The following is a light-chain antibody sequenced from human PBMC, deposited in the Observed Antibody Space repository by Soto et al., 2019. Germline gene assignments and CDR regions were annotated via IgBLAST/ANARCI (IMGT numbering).Light chain of an antibody. CDR3: AAWDDSLSVV. V-gene: IGLV1-47*01. Sequence: QSALTQPPSASGTPGQRATISCSGSSSNIGSNYVYWYQQLPGTAPKLLIYRNNQRPSGVPDRFSGSKSGTSASLAISGLRSEDEADYYCAAWDDSLSVVFGTGTKVTVL. CDR2: RNN. CDR1: SSNIGSNY. J-gene: IGLJ1*01.